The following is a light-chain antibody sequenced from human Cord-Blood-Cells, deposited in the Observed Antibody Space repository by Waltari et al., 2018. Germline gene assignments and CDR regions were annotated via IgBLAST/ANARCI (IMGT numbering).Light chain of an antibody. CDR2: SNK. J-gene: IGLJ3*02. V-gene: IGLV1-44*01. Sequence: QSVLTQPPSASWTPGQRVTLSSSGRSSNLGGNTVNWYQQLPGTAPKLLIYSNKQRPSGVPDRFSGSKSGTSASLAISGLQSEDEADYYCAAWDDSLNGVFGGGTKLTVL. CDR3: AAWDDSLNGV. CDR1: SSNLGGNT.